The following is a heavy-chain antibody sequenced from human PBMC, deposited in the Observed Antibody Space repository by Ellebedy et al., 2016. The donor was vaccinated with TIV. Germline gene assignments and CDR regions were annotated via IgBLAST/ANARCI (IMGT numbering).Heavy chain of an antibody. Sequence: AASVKVSCKASGYTFTGYYMHWVRQAPGQGLEWMGWINPNSGGANYAQKFQGRVNMTRDTSISTVYMELSRLRSDDTAVYYCAKDVLEYYDYVWGTYWGMDVWGQGTTVTVSS. V-gene: IGHV1-2*02. CDR3: AKDVLEYYDYVWGTYWGMDV. J-gene: IGHJ6*02. CDR1: GYTFTGYY. D-gene: IGHD3-16*01. CDR2: INPNSGGA.